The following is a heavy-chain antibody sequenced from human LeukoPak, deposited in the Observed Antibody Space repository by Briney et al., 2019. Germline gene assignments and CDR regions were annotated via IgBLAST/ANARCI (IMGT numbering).Heavy chain of an antibody. Sequence: SETLSLTCTVSGGSISSSSYYWGWIRQPPGKGLEWIGSIYYSGSTYYNPSLKSRVTISVDTSKNHFSLKLSSVTAADTAVYYCAGLTFGIQLWFYFDYWGQGTLVTVSS. CDR3: AGLTFGIQLWFYFDY. CDR2: IYYSGST. V-gene: IGHV4-39*01. D-gene: IGHD5-18*01. J-gene: IGHJ4*02. CDR1: GGSISSSSYY.